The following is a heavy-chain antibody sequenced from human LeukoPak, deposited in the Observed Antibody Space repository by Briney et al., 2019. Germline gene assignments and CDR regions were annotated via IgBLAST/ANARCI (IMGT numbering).Heavy chain of an antibody. CDR2: INPNSGGT. V-gene: IGHV1-2*04. CDR3: ARGLSVRGGNWFDP. CDR1: GHTFTGYY. Sequence: ASVKVSCKASGHTFTGYYMHWVRQAPGQGLEWMGWINPNSGGTNYAQKFQGWVTMTRDTSISTAYMELSRLRSDDTAVYYCARGLSVRGGNWFDPWGQGTLVTVSS. J-gene: IGHJ5*02. D-gene: IGHD3-10*01.